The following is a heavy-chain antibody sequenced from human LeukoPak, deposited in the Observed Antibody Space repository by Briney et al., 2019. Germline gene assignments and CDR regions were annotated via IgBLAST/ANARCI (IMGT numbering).Heavy chain of an antibody. V-gene: IGHV3-30-3*01. J-gene: IGHJ4*02. D-gene: IGHD6-13*01. CDR2: ISYDGSNK. Sequence: SGGSLRLSCAASGFTFSSYAMHWVRQAPGKGLEWVAVISYDGSNKYYADSVKGRFTISRDNSKNTLYLQMNSLRAEDTAVYYCARDQIAAAGVFDCWGQGTLVTVSS. CDR1: GFTFSSYA. CDR3: ARDQIAAAGVFDC.